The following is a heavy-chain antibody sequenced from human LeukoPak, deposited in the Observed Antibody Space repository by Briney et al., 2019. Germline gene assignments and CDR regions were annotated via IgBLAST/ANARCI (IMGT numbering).Heavy chain of an antibody. CDR1: GFIFSNYG. Sequence: GGSLRLSCTVSGFIFSNYGMQWVRQAPGKGLEWVAFIRYDGSNKYYADSVKGRFTISRDNSKNTLYLQMNSLRGEDTAVYYCAKDPTPAAMDAFDIWGQGTMVTVSS. D-gene: IGHD5-18*01. J-gene: IGHJ3*02. V-gene: IGHV3-30*02. CDR2: IRYDGSNK. CDR3: AKDPTPAAMDAFDI.